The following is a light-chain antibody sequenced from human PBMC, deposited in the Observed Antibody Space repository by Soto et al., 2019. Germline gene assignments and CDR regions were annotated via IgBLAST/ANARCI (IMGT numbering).Light chain of an antibody. Sequence: DIVMTQSPLSLPVTPGEPASISCRSSQSLLFSNGYNYLDCYLQKPGQSPQLLISVVSDRASGVHDRFRGSGSGTDFTLKISRVEAADVGVYYSMQSLQTPWTFGQGTNVDIK. CDR3: MQSLQTPWT. CDR2: VVS. CDR1: QSLLFSNGYNY. J-gene: IGKJ1*01. V-gene: IGKV2-28*01.